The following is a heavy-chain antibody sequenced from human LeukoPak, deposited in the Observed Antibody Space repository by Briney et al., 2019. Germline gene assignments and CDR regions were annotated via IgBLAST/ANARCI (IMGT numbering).Heavy chain of an antibody. Sequence: SETLSLTCTVSGGSISSYYWGWIRQPPGKGLEWIGSIYYSGSTYYNPSLKSRVTISVDTSKNQFSLKLSSVTAADTAVYYCARHDYDFWSGYPYYFDYWGQGTLVTVSS. V-gene: IGHV4-39*01. CDR2: IYYSGST. CDR3: ARHDYDFWSGYPYYFDY. D-gene: IGHD3-3*01. J-gene: IGHJ4*02. CDR1: GGSISSYY.